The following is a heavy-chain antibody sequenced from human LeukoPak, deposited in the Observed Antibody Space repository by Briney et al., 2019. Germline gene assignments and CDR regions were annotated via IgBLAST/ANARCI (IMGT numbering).Heavy chain of an antibody. Sequence: PSETLSLTCTVSGGSISSGDYYWSWIRQPPGKGLEWIGRFYASGSTNYNPSLQSRVTISVDTSKNQFSLKLTSVTAADTAVYYCALGNCPTTSCYPGVAFDIWGQGTMVTVSS. CDR3: ALGNCPTTSCYPGVAFDI. J-gene: IGHJ3*02. CDR2: FYASGST. CDR1: GGSISSGDYY. V-gene: IGHV4-61*02. D-gene: IGHD2-2*01.